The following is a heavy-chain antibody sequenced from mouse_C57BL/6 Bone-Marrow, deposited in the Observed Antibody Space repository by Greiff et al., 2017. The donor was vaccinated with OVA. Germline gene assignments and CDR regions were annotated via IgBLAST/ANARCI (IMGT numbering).Heavy chain of an antibody. D-gene: IGHD1-1*01. CDR1: GFTFSDYY. V-gene: IGHV5-12*01. Sequence: EVQGVESGGGLVQPGGSLKLSCAASGFTFSDYYMYWVRQTPEKRLEWVAYISNGGGSTYYPDTVKGRFTISRDNAKNTLYLQMSRLKSEDTAMYYCARHHGSSPAWFAYWGQGTLVTVSA. CDR3: ARHHGSSPAWFAY. J-gene: IGHJ3*01. CDR2: ISNGGGST.